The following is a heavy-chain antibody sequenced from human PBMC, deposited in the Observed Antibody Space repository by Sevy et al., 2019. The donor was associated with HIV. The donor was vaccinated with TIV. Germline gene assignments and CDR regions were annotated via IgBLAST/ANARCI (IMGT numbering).Heavy chain of an antibody. CDR1: GFTFSSYS. CDR2: FRSSSSTI. J-gene: IGHJ6*02. Sequence: GGSLRLSCAASGFTFSSYSMNWVRQAPGKGLEWVSYFRSSSSTIYYADSVKGRFTISRDNAKNSLYLQMNSLRDEDTAVYYCAGGYSSSWSGMGGYYYYYGMDVWGQGTTVTVSS. D-gene: IGHD6-13*01. V-gene: IGHV3-48*02. CDR3: AGGYSSSWSGMGGYYYYYGMDV.